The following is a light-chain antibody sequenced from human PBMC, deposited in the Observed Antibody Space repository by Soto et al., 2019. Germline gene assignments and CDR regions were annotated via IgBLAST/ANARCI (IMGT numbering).Light chain of an antibody. J-gene: IGKJ3*01. CDR3: QQSYKTPRIT. Sequence: DIQMTQSPSSLSASVGDSVTINCRTGQRFGSFLSWYQQKPGKGPKLVIYAVSSLETGVPSRFSGTGSGTNFTLTISSLQPEDFATYYCQQSYKTPRITLGPGTKVDMK. CDR1: QRFGSF. V-gene: IGKV1-39*01. CDR2: AVS.